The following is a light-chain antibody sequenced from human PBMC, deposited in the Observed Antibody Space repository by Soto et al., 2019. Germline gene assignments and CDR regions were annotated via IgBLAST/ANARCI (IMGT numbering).Light chain of an antibody. Sequence: QSALTQPASVSGSPGQSITISCTGTSSDVGGYNYVSWYQQHPGKAPKLMIYEVSNRPSGVSNRFSGSKSGNTASLTISGLQAEHEADYYCSSYTSSSTLVFGGGTKVPVL. J-gene: IGLJ2*01. CDR3: SSYTSSSTLV. CDR2: EVS. CDR1: SSDVGGYNY. V-gene: IGLV2-14*01.